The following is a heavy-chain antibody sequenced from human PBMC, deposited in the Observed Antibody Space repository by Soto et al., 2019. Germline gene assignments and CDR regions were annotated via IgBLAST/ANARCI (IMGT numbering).Heavy chain of an antibody. CDR2: IIPIFGTA. V-gene: IGHV1-69*13. D-gene: IGHD4-17*01. CDR3: ARYPGGDYGGNPAAFDI. Sequence: ASVKVSCKASGGTFSSYAISWVRQAPGQGLEWMGGIIPIFGTANYAQKFQGRVTITADESTSTAYMELSSLRSEDTAVYYCARYPGGDYGGNPAAFDIWGQGTMVTVSS. J-gene: IGHJ3*02. CDR1: GGTFSSYA.